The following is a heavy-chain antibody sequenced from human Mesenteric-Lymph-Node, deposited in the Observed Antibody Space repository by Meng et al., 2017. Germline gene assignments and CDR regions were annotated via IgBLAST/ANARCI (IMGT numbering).Heavy chain of an antibody. CDR2: ISAYNGNT. V-gene: IGHV1-18*01. D-gene: IGHD6-6*01. Sequence: LLVQSGAEVKKPGASVKVSCYASGYTFTSYGISWVRQAPGQGLEWMGWISAYNGNTNYAQKLQGRVTMTRDTSTSTVYMELSSLRSEDTAVYYCARDEFGSSSVSQIDYWGQGTLVTVSS. J-gene: IGHJ4*02. CDR3: ARDEFGSSSVSQIDY. CDR1: GYTFTSYG.